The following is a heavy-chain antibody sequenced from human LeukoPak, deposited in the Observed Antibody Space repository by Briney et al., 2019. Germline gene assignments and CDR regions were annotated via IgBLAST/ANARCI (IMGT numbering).Heavy chain of an antibody. CDR1: GFTFSSYE. Sequence: GGSLRLSCAASGFTFSSYEMNWVRQAPGKGLEWVSYISSSGSTIYYADSVKGRFTISRDNAKNSLYLQMNSLRAEDTAVYYCARGLGYWSGTTFWGQGTLVTDSS. J-gene: IGHJ4*02. CDR3: ARGLGYWSGTTF. CDR2: ISSSGSTI. V-gene: IGHV3-48*03. D-gene: IGHD1-7*01.